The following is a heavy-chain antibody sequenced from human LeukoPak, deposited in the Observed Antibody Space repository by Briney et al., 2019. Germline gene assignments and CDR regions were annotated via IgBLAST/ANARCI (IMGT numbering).Heavy chain of an antibody. CDR2: IGNASNT. Sequence: GGSLRLSCAASGFTLSRYDMHWVRQATGKGLEWVSSIGNASNTYYLGPVESRFTIFRENTKNYLYLQMHSLRAADTAVYYCARVGESAFDIWGQGTMVTVSS. CDR1: GFTLSRYD. CDR3: ARVGESAFDI. V-gene: IGHV3-13*04. D-gene: IGHD3-10*01. J-gene: IGHJ3*02.